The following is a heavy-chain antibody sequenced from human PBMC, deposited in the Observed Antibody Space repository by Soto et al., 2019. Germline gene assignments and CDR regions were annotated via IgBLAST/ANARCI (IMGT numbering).Heavy chain of an antibody. Sequence: QVQLVQSGAEVKKPGSSVKVSCKASGGTFSSYAISWVRQAPGQGLEWMGGIIPIFGTANYAQKFQGRVTITADESTSTAYMELSSLRSEDTAVYYCAREKVAAAGTGPEDYYYYGMDVWGRGTTVTVSS. CDR2: IIPIFGTA. D-gene: IGHD6-13*01. CDR1: GGTFSSYA. J-gene: IGHJ6*02. V-gene: IGHV1-69*01. CDR3: AREKVAAAGTGPEDYYYYGMDV.